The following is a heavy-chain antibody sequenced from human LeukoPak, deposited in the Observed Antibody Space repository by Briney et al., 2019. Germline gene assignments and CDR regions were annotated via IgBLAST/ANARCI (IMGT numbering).Heavy chain of an antibody. J-gene: IGHJ4*02. V-gene: IGHV1-46*01. CDR3: AKDGRFTRFDY. CDR1: GYTFTSYY. Sequence: ASVKVSCKASGYTFTSYYMHWVRQAPGQGLEWMGIINPSGGSTSYAQKFQGRVTMTRDTSTSTVYMELSSLRSEDTAVYYCAKDGRFTRFDYWGQGTLVTVSS. D-gene: IGHD3-10*01. CDR2: INPSGGST.